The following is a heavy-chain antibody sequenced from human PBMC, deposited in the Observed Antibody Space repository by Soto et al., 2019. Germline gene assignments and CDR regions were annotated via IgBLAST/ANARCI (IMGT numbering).Heavy chain of an antibody. CDR2: ISSSSSYI. D-gene: IGHD6-19*01. V-gene: IGHV3-21*01. CDR3: ADGKYSSGLAGRGY. Sequence: EVQLVESGGGLVKPGGSLRLSCAASGFTFSSYSMNWVRQAPGKGLEWVSSISSSSSYIYYADSVKGRFTISRDNAKNSLYLQINSLRAEDTAVYYCADGKYSSGLAGRGYWGQGTLVTVSS. J-gene: IGHJ4*02. CDR1: GFTFSSYS.